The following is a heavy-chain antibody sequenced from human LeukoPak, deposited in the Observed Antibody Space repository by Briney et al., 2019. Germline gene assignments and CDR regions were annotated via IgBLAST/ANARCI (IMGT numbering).Heavy chain of an antibody. Sequence: VASVKVSCKASGYTFTGYYIHWVRQAPGQGLEWMGWINPNSGGTNYAQTFQDRVTMTRDTSISAAYMELKSLTFDDTAMYYCARKETSGFRWGQGTLVIVSS. CDR2: INPNSGGT. CDR1: GYTFTGYY. V-gene: IGHV1-2*02. J-gene: IGHJ1*01. D-gene: IGHD5-12*01. CDR3: ARKETSGFR.